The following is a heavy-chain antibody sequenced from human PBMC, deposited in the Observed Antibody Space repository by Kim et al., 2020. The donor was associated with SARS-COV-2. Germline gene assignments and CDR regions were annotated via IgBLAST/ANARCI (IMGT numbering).Heavy chain of an antibody. D-gene: IGHD3-22*01. J-gene: IGHJ4*02. Sequence: GSVKGRFTISRDNSKNTLYLQMNSLRAEDTAVYYCAKDLDYYASRGAFDYWGQGTLVTVSS. CDR3: AKDLDYYASRGAFDY. V-gene: IGHV3-30*02.